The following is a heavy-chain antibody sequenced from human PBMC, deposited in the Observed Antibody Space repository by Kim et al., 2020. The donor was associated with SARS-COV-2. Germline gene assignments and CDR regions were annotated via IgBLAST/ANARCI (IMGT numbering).Heavy chain of an antibody. V-gene: IGHV3-23*01. J-gene: IGHJ3*02. D-gene: IGHD2-2*01. CDR3: AKSAFYHDAFDI. Sequence: YYAASVKGRFPISSDNSKNTLYLQMSSLRAEDTALYYCAKSAFYHDAFDIWGQGTMITVSS.